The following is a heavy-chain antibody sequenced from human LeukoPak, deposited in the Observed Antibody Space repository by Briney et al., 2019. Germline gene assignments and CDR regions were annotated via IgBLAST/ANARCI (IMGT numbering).Heavy chain of an antibody. CDR2: IYSGGST. J-gene: IGHJ4*02. D-gene: IGHD3-22*01. CDR3: ARANLNYYDSSGYATFDY. Sequence: PGGSLRLSCAASGFTVSSNYMNWVRQAPGKGLEWVSVIYSGGSTYYADSVKGRFTISRDNSKNTLYLQMNSLRAEDTAVYYCARANLNYYDSSGYATFDYWGQGTLVTVSS. CDR1: GFTVSSNY. V-gene: IGHV3-53*01.